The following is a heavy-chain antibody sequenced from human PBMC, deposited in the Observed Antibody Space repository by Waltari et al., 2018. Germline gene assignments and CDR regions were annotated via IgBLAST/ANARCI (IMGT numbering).Heavy chain of an antibody. D-gene: IGHD3-10*01. Sequence: VQLVQSGAEVKKPGASVKVSCKVSGYTFPDYYMHWVQQAPGKGLEWMGLVDPEDGETIYAEKFQGRVTITADTSTDTAYMELSSLRSEDTAVYYCATFSFRSGRDFDYWGQGTLVTVSS. CDR3: ATFSFRSGRDFDY. CDR2: VDPEDGET. J-gene: IGHJ4*02. CDR1: GYTFPDYY. V-gene: IGHV1-69-2*01.